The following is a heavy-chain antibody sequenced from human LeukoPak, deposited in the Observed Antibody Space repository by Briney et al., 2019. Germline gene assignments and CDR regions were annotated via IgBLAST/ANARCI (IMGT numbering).Heavy chain of an antibody. D-gene: IGHD6-19*01. CDR1: GGSISSYY. V-gene: IGHV4-59*01. CDR3: ARDGDSSGYFDY. Sequence: SETLSLTCTVSGGSISSYYWSWIRQPPGKGLEWIGYIYYSGSTNYNPSLKSRVTISVDTSKNQFSLKLSSVTAADTAVYYCARDGDSSGYFDYWGQGTLGTVSS. J-gene: IGHJ4*02. CDR2: IYYSGST.